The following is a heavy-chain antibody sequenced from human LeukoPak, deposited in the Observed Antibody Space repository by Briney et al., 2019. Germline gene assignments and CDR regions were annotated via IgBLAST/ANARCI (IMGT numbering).Heavy chain of an antibody. CDR3: ASNSGSRGY. J-gene: IGHJ4*02. CDR1: AASISSYY. Sequence: SETLSLTCTVSAASISSYYWSWIRQPPGKGLEWIGYIYYSGSTNYNPSLKSRVTISVDTSKNQFSLKLSSVTAADTAVYYCASNSGSRGYWGQGTLVTVSS. CDR2: IYYSGST. D-gene: IGHD1-26*01. V-gene: IGHV4-59*01.